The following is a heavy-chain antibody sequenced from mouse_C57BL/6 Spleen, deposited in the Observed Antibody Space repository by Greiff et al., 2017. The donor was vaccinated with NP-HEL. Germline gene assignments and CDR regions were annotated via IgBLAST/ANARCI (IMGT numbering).Heavy chain of an antibody. D-gene: IGHD1-1*02. CDR1: GYTFTSYW. J-gene: IGHJ4*01. CDR2: IYPSDSET. V-gene: IGHV1-61*01. CDR3: ARFSTMVHMDY. Sequence: VQLQQPGAELVRPGSSVKLSCKASGYTFTSYWMDWVKQRPGQGLEWIVNIYPSDSETHYNQKFKDKATLTVDKSSSTAYMQLSSLTSEDSAVYYCARFSTMVHMDYWGQGTSVTVSS.